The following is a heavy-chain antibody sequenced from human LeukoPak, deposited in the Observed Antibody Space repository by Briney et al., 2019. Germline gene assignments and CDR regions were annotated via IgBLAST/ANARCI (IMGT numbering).Heavy chain of an antibody. V-gene: IGHV6-1*01. CDR2: TWYRSKWHY. Sequence: SQTLSLTCAISGDSVSSNSAAWNWIRQSPSRGLEWLGRTWYRSKWHYDYAVSVKSRITIYPDTSKNQFSLQLSSVTPEDTAVYYCARVLRKGPYGDGGYFYFYMAVCGKGTTVTVSS. D-gene: IGHD4-17*01. J-gene: IGHJ6*03. CDR3: ARVLRKGPYGDGGYFYFYMAV. CDR1: GDSVSSNSAA.